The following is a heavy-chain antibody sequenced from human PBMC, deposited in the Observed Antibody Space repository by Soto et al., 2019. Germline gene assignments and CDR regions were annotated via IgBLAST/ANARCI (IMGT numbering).Heavy chain of an antibody. J-gene: IGHJ6*02. V-gene: IGHV3-30*18. Sequence: GGSLKLSCAASGLTSSSYGIHWVRQAPARGLEWVAVISYDGSNKYYADSVKGRFTISRDNSKNTLYLQMNSLRAEDTAVYYCAKDKGYSYGYYYYYGMDVWGQGTTVTVSS. CDR3: AKDKGYSYGYYYYYGMDV. CDR2: ISYDGSNK. D-gene: IGHD5-18*01. CDR1: GLTSSSYG.